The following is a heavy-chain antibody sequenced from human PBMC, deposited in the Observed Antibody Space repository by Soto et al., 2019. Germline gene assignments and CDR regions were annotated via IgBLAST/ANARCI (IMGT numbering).Heavy chain of an antibody. D-gene: IGHD2-8*01. V-gene: IGHV1-69*01. CDR2: IIPIFGTA. J-gene: IGHJ6*02. CDR3: FIYCTNGVCYIPSHYYYGMDV. Sequence: VQLVQSGAEVKKPGSSVKVSCKASGGTFSSYAISWVRQAPGQGLEWMGGIIPIFGTANYAQKFQGRVTITADESTSTAYMELSSLRSEDTAVYYCFIYCTNGVCYIPSHYYYGMDVWGQGTTVTVSS. CDR1: GGTFSSYA.